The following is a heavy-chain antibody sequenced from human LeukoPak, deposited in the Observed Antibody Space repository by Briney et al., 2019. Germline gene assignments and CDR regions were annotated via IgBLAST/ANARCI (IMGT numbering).Heavy chain of an antibody. V-gene: IGHV3-23*01. D-gene: IGHD4-11*01. CDR1: GCTFSSYA. CDR2: ISGSGGST. J-gene: IGHJ5*02. Sequence: GGSLRLSCAASGCTFSSYAMNWVRQAPGKGLEWVSGISGSGGSTYYADSVKGRFTISRDNSKNTLYLQMNSLRAQDTAVYYCAKDRYSNYGNWFDPWGQGTLVTVCS. CDR3: AKDRYSNYGNWFDP.